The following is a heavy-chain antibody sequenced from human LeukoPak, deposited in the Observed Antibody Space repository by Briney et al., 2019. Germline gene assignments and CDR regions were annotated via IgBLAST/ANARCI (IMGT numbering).Heavy chain of an antibody. V-gene: IGHV4-30-2*01. D-gene: IGHD5-18*01. CDR1: GGSISSGGNS. J-gene: IGHJ4*02. Sequence: SQTLSLTCAVSGGSISSGGNSWSWIRQPPGKGLEWIGYIYHSGSTYYNPSLKSRVTISVDRSKNQFSLKLSSVTAADTAVYYCASSGGYSYGPDYWGQGTLVTVSS. CDR2: IYHSGST. CDR3: ASSGGYSYGPDY.